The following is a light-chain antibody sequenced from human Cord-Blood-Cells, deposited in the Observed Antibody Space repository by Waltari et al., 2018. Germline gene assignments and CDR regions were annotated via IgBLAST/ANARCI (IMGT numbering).Light chain of an antibody. CDR3: QSYDSSLSGSV. Sequence: QSVLTQPPSVSGAPGQRVTISCTGSSSNIGAGYDVHWYQQLPGTAPKLLIYGNSNRPSGGPDRFSGSNSGPSASLAITGRQAEDEADYYCQSYDSSLSGSVFGGGTKLTVL. CDR1: SSNIGAGYD. CDR2: GNS. J-gene: IGLJ3*02. V-gene: IGLV1-40*01.